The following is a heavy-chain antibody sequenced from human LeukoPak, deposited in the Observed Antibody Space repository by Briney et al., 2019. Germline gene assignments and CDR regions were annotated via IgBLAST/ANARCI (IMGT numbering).Heavy chain of an antibody. CDR1: GGSFSGYY. Sequence: KPSETLSLTCAVYGGSFSGYYWSWLRQPPGKGLEWIGEINHSGSTNYNPSLKSRVTISVDTSKPQFSLKLSSVTAADTAVYYCATQTVGATSGRAFDIWGQGTMVTVSS. J-gene: IGHJ3*02. CDR2: INHSGST. V-gene: IGHV4-34*01. CDR3: ATQTVGATSGRAFDI. D-gene: IGHD1-26*01.